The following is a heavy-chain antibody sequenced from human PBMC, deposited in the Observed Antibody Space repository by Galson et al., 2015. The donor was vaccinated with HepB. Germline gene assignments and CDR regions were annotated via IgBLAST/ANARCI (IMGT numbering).Heavy chain of an antibody. CDR2: MYADERNK. CDR3: ARGVYGGNFDFDY. V-gene: IGHV3-33*01. J-gene: IGHJ4*02. CDR1: GFTFSDYA. D-gene: IGHD4-23*01. Sequence: SLRLSCAASGFTFSDYAMHWVRQAPGKGLEWVALMYADERNKWYVESVKGRFTISRDTSENTLYLQMNSLRADDTAVYYCARGVYGGNFDFDYWGQGTLVTVSS.